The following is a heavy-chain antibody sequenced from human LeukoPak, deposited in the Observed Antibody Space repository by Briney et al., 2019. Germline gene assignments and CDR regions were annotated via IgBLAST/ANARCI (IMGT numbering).Heavy chain of an antibody. J-gene: IGHJ4*02. D-gene: IGHD3-10*01. V-gene: IGHV4-39*01. CDR2: LYYSGST. CDR3: ARGYCSGSYHPFDY. CDR1: GGSISSTSYY. Sequence: SETLSLTCTVSGGSISSTSYYWGWIRQPPGKGLEWIGSLYYSGSTYYNPSLKSRVTISVDTSKNQFSLKVTSVTATDTAVYCARGYCSGSYHPFDYWGPGTLVTVSS.